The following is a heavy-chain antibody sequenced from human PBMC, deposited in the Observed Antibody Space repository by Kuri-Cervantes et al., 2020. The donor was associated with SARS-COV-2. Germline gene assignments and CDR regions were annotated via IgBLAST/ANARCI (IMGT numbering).Heavy chain of an antibody. J-gene: IGHJ4*02. V-gene: IGHV4-59*01. CDR2: IYYRGST. CDR3: ARVSANYYDSSGYITTALSYFDY. Sequence: GSLRLSCTVSGGSISSYYWSWIRQPPGKGLEWIGYIYYRGSTNYNPSLKSRVTISVDTSKNQFSLKLSSVTAADTAVYYCARVSANYYDSSGYITTALSYFDYWGQGTLVTVSS. D-gene: IGHD3-22*01. CDR1: GGSISSYY.